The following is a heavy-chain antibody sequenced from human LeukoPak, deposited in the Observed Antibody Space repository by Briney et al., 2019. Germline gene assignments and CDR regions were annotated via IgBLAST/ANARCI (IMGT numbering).Heavy chain of an antibody. CDR2: IIPILGIA. CDR1: GGTFSSYA. CDR3: ARLDYGGNSVDY. D-gene: IGHD4-23*01. Sequence: GPSVKVSCKASGGTFSSYAISWVRQAPGQGLEWMGRIIPILGIANYAQKFQGRVTITADKSTSTAYMELSSLRSEDTAVYYCARLDYGGNSVDYWGQGTLVTVSS. V-gene: IGHV1-69*04. J-gene: IGHJ4*02.